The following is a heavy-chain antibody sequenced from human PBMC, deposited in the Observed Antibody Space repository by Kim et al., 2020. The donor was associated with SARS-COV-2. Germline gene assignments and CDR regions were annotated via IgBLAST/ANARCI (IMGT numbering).Heavy chain of an antibody. CDR1: GGSISSSSYY. CDR2: IYYSGST. D-gene: IGHD3-22*01. J-gene: IGHJ6*02. Sequence: PSETLSLTCTVSGGSISSSSYYWGWIRQPPGKGLEWIGSIYYSGSTYYNPSLKSRVTISVDTSKNQFSLKLSSVTAADTAVYYCARLTYYYDSSGTHWPYYYGMDVWGQGTTVTVSS. CDR3: ARLTYYYDSSGTHWPYYYGMDV. V-gene: IGHV4-39*01.